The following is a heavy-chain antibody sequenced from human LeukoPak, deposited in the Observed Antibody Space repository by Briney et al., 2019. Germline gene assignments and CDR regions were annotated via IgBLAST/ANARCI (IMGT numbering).Heavy chain of an antibody. D-gene: IGHD3-3*01. V-gene: IGHV3-69-1*01. CDR1: GFTFYNYA. CDR2: I. CDR3: ARDTEYYDFSADI. Sequence: GGSLRLSCAASGFTFYNYAMSWVRQAPGMGLEWVSGIKGRFTISRDNAKNSLYLQMNSLRAEDTAVYYCARDTEYYDFSADIWGQGTMVTVSS. J-gene: IGHJ3*02.